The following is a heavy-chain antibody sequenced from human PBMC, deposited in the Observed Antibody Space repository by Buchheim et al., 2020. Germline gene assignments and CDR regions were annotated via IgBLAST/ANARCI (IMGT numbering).Heavy chain of an antibody. CDR1: GFTFSSYA. J-gene: IGHJ6*02. Sequence: QVQLVESGGGVVQPGRSLRLSCAASGFTFSSYAMHWVRQAPGKGLEWVAVISYDGSNKYYADSVKGRFTISRDNSKNTLYLQMNSLRAEDTAVYYCARSGDCSSTSCYTLLYYYYGMDVWGQGTT. CDR2: ISYDGSNK. V-gene: IGHV3-30-3*01. D-gene: IGHD2-2*02. CDR3: ARSGDCSSTSCYTLLYYYYGMDV.